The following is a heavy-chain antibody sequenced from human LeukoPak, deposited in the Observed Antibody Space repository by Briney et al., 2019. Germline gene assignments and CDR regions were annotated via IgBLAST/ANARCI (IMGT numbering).Heavy chain of an antibody. Sequence: GASVKVSCKASGYTFTDYAMHWVRQAPGERLEWMGWINTGKGNTKYSQKFQGRVTITMDTSASTAYMELSSLRSEDTAVYYCARGREELGYCSGGSCYYFDYWGQGTLVTVSS. CDR2: INTGKGNT. V-gene: IGHV1-3*04. CDR3: ARGREELGYCSGGSCYYFDY. D-gene: IGHD2-15*01. J-gene: IGHJ4*02. CDR1: GYTFTDYA.